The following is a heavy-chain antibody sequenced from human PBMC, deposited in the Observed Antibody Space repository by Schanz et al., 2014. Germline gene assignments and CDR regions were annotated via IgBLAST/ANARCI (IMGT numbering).Heavy chain of an antibody. Sequence: VQLLESGGGLVQPGGSLRLSCAASGFTFSSHWMHWVRQDPGKGLEWLSVISASGGDTYYADSVKGRFTISRDNSKNTLYLQMNSLRAEDTAVYYCAKVRYSSGWRGDYFDEWGQGTLVTVAS. CDR3: AKVRYSSGWRGDYFDE. CDR2: ISASGGDT. J-gene: IGHJ4*02. D-gene: IGHD6-25*01. CDR1: GFTFSSHW. V-gene: IGHV3-23*01.